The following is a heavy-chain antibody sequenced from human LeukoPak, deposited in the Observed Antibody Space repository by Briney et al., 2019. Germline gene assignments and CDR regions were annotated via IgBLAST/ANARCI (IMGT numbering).Heavy chain of an antibody. CDR3: ARVYCSGGRCLDAFDI. Sequence: GESLKISCKGSGYSFKTYWISWVRQMPGKGLEWMGRIDPSDSYTNYSPSFQGHVTISADKSISTAYLQWSSLKASDTAMYYCARVYCSGGRCLDAFDIWGQGTTVTVSS. V-gene: IGHV5-10-1*01. CDR2: IDPSDSYT. CDR1: GYSFKTYW. J-gene: IGHJ3*02. D-gene: IGHD2-15*01.